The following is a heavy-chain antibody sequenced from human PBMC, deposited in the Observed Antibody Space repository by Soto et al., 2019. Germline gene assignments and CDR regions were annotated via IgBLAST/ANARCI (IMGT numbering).Heavy chain of an antibody. V-gene: IGHV3-74*01. CDR1: GFTFSNHW. D-gene: IGHD2-8*01. CDR2: INSDGSST. CDR3: ARDFWRNGVCLDV. Sequence: PGGSLGLSCAASGFTFSNHWMHWVRQVPGKGLVWVSRINSDGSSTSYADSVKGRFTISRDNAKNTLYLEMNNLRVEDTAVFYCARDFWRNGVCLDVWGQGTTVTVSS. J-gene: IGHJ6*02.